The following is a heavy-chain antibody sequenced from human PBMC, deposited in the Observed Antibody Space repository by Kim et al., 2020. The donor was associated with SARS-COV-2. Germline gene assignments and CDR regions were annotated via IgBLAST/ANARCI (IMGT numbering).Heavy chain of an antibody. V-gene: IGHV7-4-1*02. J-gene: IGHJ6*02. CDR1: GYTFTSYA. Sequence: ASVKVSCKASGYTFTSYAMNWVRQAPGQGLEWMGWINTNTGNPTYAQGFTGRFVFSLDTSVSTAYLQISSLKAEDTAVYYCARLQRGVRGVIRGYYYGMDVWGQGTTVTVSS. CDR2: INTNTGNP. CDR3: ARLQRGVRGVIRGYYYGMDV. D-gene: IGHD3-10*01.